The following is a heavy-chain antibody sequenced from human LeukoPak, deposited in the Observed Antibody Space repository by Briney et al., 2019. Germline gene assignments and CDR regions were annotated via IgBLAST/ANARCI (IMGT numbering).Heavy chain of an antibody. D-gene: IGHD3-22*01. Sequence: GGSLRLSCAASGFTFSSYAMSWVRQAPGKGLEWVSAISGSGGSTYYADSVKGRFTISRDNAKNSLYLQMNSLRAEDTAVYYCARSHSLYYYDSSGPDAFDIWGQGTMVTVSS. CDR2: ISGSGGST. V-gene: IGHV3-23*01. J-gene: IGHJ3*02. CDR1: GFTFSSYA. CDR3: ARSHSLYYYDSSGPDAFDI.